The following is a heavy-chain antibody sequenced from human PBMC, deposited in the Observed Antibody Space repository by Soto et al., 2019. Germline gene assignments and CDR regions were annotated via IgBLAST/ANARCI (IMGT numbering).Heavy chain of an antibody. D-gene: IGHD3-9*01. J-gene: IGHJ3*02. CDR1: GFTFSSYS. CDR2: ISSSSSYI. CDR3: ARDLGYDILTGYFPDDAFDI. Sequence: PGGSLRLSCAASGFTFSSYSMNWVRQAPGKGLELVSSISSSSSYIYYADSVKGRFTISRDNAKNSLYLQMNSLRAEDTAVYYCARDLGYDILTGYFPDDAFDIWGQETMVTVSS. V-gene: IGHV3-21*01.